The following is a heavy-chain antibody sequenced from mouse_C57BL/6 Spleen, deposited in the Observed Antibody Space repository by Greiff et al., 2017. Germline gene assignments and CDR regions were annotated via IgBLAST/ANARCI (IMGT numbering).Heavy chain of an antibody. CDR3: ARARLPRSAGVAY. V-gene: IGHV1-50*01. CDR1: GYTFTSYW. D-gene: IGHD2-2*01. J-gene: IGHJ4*01. CDR2: IYPADGCT. Sequence: QVQLQQPGPELVKPGASVKISCKASGYTFTSYWMHWVKQRPGQGLEWIGRIYPADGCTNYNGKFKGKATLTVDKSSSTAYMLLSSLTSEDSAVYYCARARLPRSAGVAYWGQGTAVTVSS.